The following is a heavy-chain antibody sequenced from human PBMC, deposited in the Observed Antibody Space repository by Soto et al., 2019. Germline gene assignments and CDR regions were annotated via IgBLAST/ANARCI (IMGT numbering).Heavy chain of an antibody. Sequence: GGSLRLSCAASGFTFNIYTLHWVRQAPGKGLEWVASISHDGSTKHYAASVGGRFTISRDDPKSTLFLQINSLRAEDTVVYFCVIQYSTYIWNDEGVDSWGLGTLVTVSS. D-gene: IGHD1-20*01. V-gene: IGHV3-30-3*01. J-gene: IGHJ5*01. CDR2: ISHDGSTK. CDR1: GFTFNIYT. CDR3: VIQYSTYIWNDEGVDS.